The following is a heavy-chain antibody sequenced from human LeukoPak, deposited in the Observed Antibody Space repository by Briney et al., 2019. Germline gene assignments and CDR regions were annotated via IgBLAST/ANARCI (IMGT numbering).Heavy chain of an antibody. CDR2: IIPIFGTA. CDR1: GGTFSSYA. CDR3: ARGYRITMVRGVISPFDP. D-gene: IGHD3-10*01. J-gene: IGHJ5*02. Sequence: SVKVSCKASGGTFSSYAISWVRQAPGQGLEWMGGIIPIFGTANDAQKFQGRVTITADESTSTAYMELSSLRSEDTAVYYCARGYRITMVRGVISPFDPWGQGTLVTVSS. V-gene: IGHV1-69*13.